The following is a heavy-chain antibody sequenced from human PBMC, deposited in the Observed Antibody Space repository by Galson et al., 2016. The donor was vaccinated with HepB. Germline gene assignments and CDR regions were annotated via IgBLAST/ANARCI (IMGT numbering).Heavy chain of an antibody. V-gene: IGHV3-74*01. D-gene: IGHD3-10*01. CDR3: VTDDPGLGIES. CDR2: INSDETGS. Sequence: SLRLSCAASGFTFGTYWMHWVRQVPGKGLLWVSHINSDETGSTYADSVKGRFTIFRDNARNTLYLQMNSLRAEDSGVYYCVTDDPGLGIESWGQGTLVTVSS. CDR1: GFTFGTYW. J-gene: IGHJ4*02.